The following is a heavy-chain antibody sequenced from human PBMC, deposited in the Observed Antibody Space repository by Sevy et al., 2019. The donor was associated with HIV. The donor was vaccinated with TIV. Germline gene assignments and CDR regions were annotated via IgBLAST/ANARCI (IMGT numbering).Heavy chain of an antibody. CDR1: GFTFSSFE. V-gene: IGHV3-48*03. Sequence: GGSLRLSCEASGFTFSSFEMNWVRQAPGKGLEWVLYISSSGSIISYAGSVKGRFTISRDNAKSSLYLQMNSLRAEDTAVYYCARSGGVTDYGMDVWGQGTTVTVSS. CDR2: ISSSGSII. D-gene: IGHD3-16*01. CDR3: ARSGGVTDYGMDV. J-gene: IGHJ6*02.